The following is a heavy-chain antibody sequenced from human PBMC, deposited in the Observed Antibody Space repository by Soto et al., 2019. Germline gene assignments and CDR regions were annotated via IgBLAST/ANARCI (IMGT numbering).Heavy chain of an antibody. V-gene: IGHV1-18*01. Sequence: QVQLVQTGAEVKKPGASVKVSCKASGYTFTSYGISWGRQAPGQGLEWMGWISAYNGNTNYAQKLQGRVTMTTDTSTSTAYMELRSLRSDDTAVYYCARESFGSSGWYPDAFDIWGQGTMVTVSS. CDR3: ARESFGSSGWYPDAFDI. CDR2: ISAYNGNT. J-gene: IGHJ3*02. D-gene: IGHD6-19*01. CDR1: GYTFTSYG.